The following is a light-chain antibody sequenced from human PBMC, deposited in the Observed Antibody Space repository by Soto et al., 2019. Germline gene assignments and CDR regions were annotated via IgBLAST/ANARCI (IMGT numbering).Light chain of an antibody. J-gene: IGLJ2*01. CDR3: RSYTSSSTLVV. Sequence: QSALTQPASVSGSPGQSITISCTGTSRDVGGYNYVSWYQQHPGKAPKLMIYDVSNRPSGVSNRFSGSKSGNTASLAISGLQAEDEADYYCRSYTSSSTLVVFGGGTKLTVL. V-gene: IGLV2-14*01. CDR1: SRDVGGYNY. CDR2: DVS.